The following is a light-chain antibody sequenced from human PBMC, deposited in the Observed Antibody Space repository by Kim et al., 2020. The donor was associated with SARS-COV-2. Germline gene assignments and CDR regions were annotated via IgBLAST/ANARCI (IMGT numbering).Light chain of an antibody. CDR3: QQYVSSPRT. V-gene: IGKV3-20*01. J-gene: IGKJ1*01. CDR1: QSVTCSS. CDR2: SAS. Sequence: SPGDEPTPPCRAGQSVTCSSLAFYHRKPGQAPRRLFSSASSRATVIPHRFSGGVYGTHFTLTISRLGPVDFALYFCQQYVSSPRTFGQRAPVDIK.